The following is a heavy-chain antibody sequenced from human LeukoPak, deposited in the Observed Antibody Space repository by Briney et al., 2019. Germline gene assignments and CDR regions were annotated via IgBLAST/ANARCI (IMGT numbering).Heavy chain of an antibody. CDR1: GFTFSSYS. J-gene: IGHJ4*02. Sequence: GGPLRLSCAASGFTFSSYSMNWVRQAPGKGLEWVSSISSSSSYIYYADSVKGRFTISRDNAKNSLYLQMNSLRAEDTAVYYCARVLNNYGDGYWGQGTLVTVSS. CDR3: ARVLNNYGDGY. D-gene: IGHD4-17*01. V-gene: IGHV3-21*01. CDR2: ISSSSSYI.